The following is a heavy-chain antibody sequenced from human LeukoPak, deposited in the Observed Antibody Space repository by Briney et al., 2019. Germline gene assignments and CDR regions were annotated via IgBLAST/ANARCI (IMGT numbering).Heavy chain of an antibody. V-gene: IGHV3-74*01. D-gene: IGHD5-24*01. CDR2: IKSDGSIT. J-gene: IGHJ1*01. CDR3: ASFSYGGNNLGT. CDR1: GFSFSRYW. Sequence: PGGSLRLSCAASGFSFSRYWMHWVRQAPGKGLVWISRIKSDGSITNYADSVRGRLTVSRDNANNTLYLQMSSLVAEGTGVYDCASFSYGGNNLGTWGQGTPVTVSS.